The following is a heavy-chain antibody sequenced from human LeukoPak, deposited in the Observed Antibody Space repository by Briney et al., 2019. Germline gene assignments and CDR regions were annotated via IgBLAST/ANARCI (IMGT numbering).Heavy chain of an antibody. V-gene: IGHV1-2*02. CDR2: INPNSGGT. CDR3: ARDLYWTVATMNFDY. J-gene: IGHJ4*02. CDR1: GYTFTGYY. D-gene: IGHD5-12*01. Sequence: GASVKVSCKASGYTFTGYYMHWVRQAPGQGLEWMGWINPNSGGTNYAQKFQGRVTMTRDTSISTAYMELSRLRSDDTAVYHCARDLYWTVATMNFDYWGQGTLVTVSS.